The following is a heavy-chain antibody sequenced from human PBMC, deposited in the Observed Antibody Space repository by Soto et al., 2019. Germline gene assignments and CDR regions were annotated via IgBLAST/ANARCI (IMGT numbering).Heavy chain of an antibody. Sequence: EVQLLASGGGLVQPGGSLRLSCAASGFTFSSYAMSWVRQAPGKGLEWVSAISGSGGSTYYADSVKGRFTISRDTSNNTVYMQMNSLRSEATAVYYWVRWTPSYFDYWGQGTLFTVSS. CDR1: GFTFSSYA. CDR2: ISGSGGST. CDR3: VRWTPSYFDY. J-gene: IGHJ4*02. V-gene: IGHV3-23*01.